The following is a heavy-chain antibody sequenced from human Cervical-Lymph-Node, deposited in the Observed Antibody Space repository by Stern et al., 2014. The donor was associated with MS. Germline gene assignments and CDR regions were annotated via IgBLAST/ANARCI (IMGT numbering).Heavy chain of an antibody. Sequence: QLVQSGAEVKKPGASVKVSCKASGYTFTSYAMHWVRQAPGQRLEWMGWINAGNGNTKYSQKFQGRVTITRDTSASTAYMELSSLRSEDTAVYYCARDRKYGQPRWDLDPWGQGTLVTVSS. CDR3: ARDRKYGQPRWDLDP. CDR2: INAGNGNT. V-gene: IGHV1-3*01. J-gene: IGHJ5*02. D-gene: IGHD4-17*01. CDR1: GYTFTSYA.